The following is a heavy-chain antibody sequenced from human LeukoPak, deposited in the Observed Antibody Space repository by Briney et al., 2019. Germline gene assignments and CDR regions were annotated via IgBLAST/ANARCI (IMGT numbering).Heavy chain of an antibody. CDR1: GGTFGSYA. CDR2: IIPIFGTA. Sequence: SVKVSCKASGGTFGSYAISWVRQAPGQGLEWMGGIIPIFGTANYAQKFQGRVTITADKSTSTAYMELSSLRSEDTAVYYCARSRGYSYGNYYYYYYMDVWGKGTTVTVSS. CDR3: ARSRGYSYGNYYYYYYMDV. J-gene: IGHJ6*03. V-gene: IGHV1-69*06. D-gene: IGHD5-18*01.